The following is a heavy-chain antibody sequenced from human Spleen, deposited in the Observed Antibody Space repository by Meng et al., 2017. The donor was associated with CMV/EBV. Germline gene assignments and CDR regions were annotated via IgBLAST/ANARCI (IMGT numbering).Heavy chain of an antibody. V-gene: IGHV3-23*03. CDR3: ATIGYCSSSGCYGIGY. CDR1: FTFCSYA. D-gene: IGHD2-2*01. Sequence: FTFCSYAMSWVRQAPGRGLEWVSVIYSGGSSTYYADSVKGRFTISRDNSKNTLYLQMNSLRVEDTAVYYCATIGYCSSSGCYGIGYWGQGTLVTVSS. J-gene: IGHJ4*02. CDR2: IYSGGSST.